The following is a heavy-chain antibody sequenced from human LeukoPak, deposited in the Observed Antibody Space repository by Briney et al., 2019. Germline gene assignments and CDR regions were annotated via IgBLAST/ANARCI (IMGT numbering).Heavy chain of an antibody. CDR3: ARDRNYYDSSGYQGGFDY. CDR1: GFTFSSYW. J-gene: IGHJ4*02. Sequence: GGSLRLSCAASGFTFSSYWMSWVRQAPGKGLEWVSVIYSGGSTYYADSVKGRFTISRDNSKNTLYLQMNSLRAEDTAVYYCARDRNYYDSSGYQGGFDYWGQGTLVTVSS. CDR2: IYSGGST. V-gene: IGHV3-66*01. D-gene: IGHD3-22*01.